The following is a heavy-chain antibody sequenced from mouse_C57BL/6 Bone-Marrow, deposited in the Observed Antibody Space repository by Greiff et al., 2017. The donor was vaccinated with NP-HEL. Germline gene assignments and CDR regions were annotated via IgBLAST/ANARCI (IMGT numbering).Heavy chain of an antibody. V-gene: IGHV5-4*01. CDR3: ARDRDFLFDY. D-gene: IGHD3-1*01. CDR1: GFTFSSYA. Sequence: EVQLVESGGGLVKPGGSLKLSCAASGFTFSSYAMSWVRQTPEKRLEWVATISDGGSYTYYPDKVKGRFTISRDNAKNNLYLQMSHLKSEDTAMYYCARDRDFLFDYWGQGTTLTVSS. J-gene: IGHJ2*01. CDR2: ISDGGSYT.